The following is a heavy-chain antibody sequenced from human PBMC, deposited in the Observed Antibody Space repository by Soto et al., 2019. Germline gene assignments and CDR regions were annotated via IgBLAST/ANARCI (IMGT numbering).Heavy chain of an antibody. CDR2: ISWNSGSI. D-gene: IGHD5-12*01. CDR1: GFTFEDYA. Sequence: EVQLVESGGGLVQPGRSLRLSCAASGFTFEDYAMHWVRQAPGKGLEWVSGISWNSGSIGYADSVKGRFTISRDNAKNSLYLQMNSLRAEDTALYYCAKDIGIVATLSSDSYGMDVWGQGTTVTVSS. CDR3: AKDIGIVATLSSDSYGMDV. J-gene: IGHJ6*02. V-gene: IGHV3-9*01.